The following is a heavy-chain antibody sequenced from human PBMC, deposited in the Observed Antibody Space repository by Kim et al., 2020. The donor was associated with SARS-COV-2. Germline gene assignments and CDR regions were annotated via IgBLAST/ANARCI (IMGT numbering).Heavy chain of an antibody. Sequence: SETLSLTCAVSGDSISSTNWWSWVRHPPGKGLEWIGEIHHSGNTNYNTSLKSRVSISVDKSKKQFSLRLNSVTAAATAAFYCARLRTDAGSYFRFDYWG. CDR1: GDSISSTNW. D-gene: IGHD1-26*01. V-gene: IGHV4-4*02. CDR2: IHHSGNT. CDR3: ARLRTDAGSYFRFDY. J-gene: IGHJ4*01.